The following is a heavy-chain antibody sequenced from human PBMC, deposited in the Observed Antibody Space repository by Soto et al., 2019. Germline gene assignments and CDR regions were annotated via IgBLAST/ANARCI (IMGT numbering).Heavy chain of an antibody. J-gene: IGHJ5*02. CDR3: ARELRAAAGWFDP. D-gene: IGHD6-13*01. CDR1: GYTFTGYY. CDR2: INPNSGGT. Sequence: ASVKVSCKASGYTFTGYYMHWVRQAPGQGLEWMGWINPNSGGTNYAQKFQGWVTRTRDTSISKAYMRLSRLGSDDTAVYYCARELRAAAGWFDPWGQGTLVTVSS. V-gene: IGHV1-2*04.